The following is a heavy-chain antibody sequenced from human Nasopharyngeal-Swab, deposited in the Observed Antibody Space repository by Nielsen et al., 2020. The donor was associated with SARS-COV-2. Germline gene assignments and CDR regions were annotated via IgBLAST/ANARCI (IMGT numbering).Heavy chain of an antibody. J-gene: IGHJ4*02. CDR2: INPNSGGT. V-gene: IGHV1-2*02. CDR3: ARHLWFGELGDY. D-gene: IGHD3-10*01. Sequence: ASVKVSCKASGYTFTGYYMHWVRQAPGHGLEWMGLINPNSGGTNYAQKFQGRVTMTRDTSISTAYMELSRLRSDDTAVYYCARHLWFGELGDYWGQGTLVTVSS. CDR1: GYTFTGYY.